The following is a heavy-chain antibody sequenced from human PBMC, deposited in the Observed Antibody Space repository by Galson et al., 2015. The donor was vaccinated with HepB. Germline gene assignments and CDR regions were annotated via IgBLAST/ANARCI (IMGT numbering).Heavy chain of an antibody. CDR2: IYYSGST. CDR1: GGSITSSGYY. D-gene: IGHD2-21*01. J-gene: IGHJ4*02. V-gene: IGHV4-31*03. Sequence: PLSLTCTVSGGSITSSGYYWSWLRQPPGTGLEWIGYIYYSGSTDYNPSLKSRVTISLDTFNNHFSLNLISVTAADRAVYYCARESDRDLLGPPDYWGQGILVTVSS. CDR3: ARESDRDLLGPPDY.